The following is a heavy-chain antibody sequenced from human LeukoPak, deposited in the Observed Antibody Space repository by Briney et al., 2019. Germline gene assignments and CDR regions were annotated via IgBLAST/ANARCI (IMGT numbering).Heavy chain of an antibody. V-gene: IGHV1-69*13. Sequence: SVNVSCKASGCTFTSYGISWVRQAPGQGLEWMGGIISIFGTANYAQKFQGRVTITADESTSTAYMELSSLRSEDTAVYYCASEKPTRYCSGGSCYLAYYYYMDVWGKGTTVTVSS. CDR1: GCTFTSYG. CDR3: ASEKPTRYCSGGSCYLAYYYYMDV. CDR2: IISIFGTA. D-gene: IGHD2-15*01. J-gene: IGHJ6*03.